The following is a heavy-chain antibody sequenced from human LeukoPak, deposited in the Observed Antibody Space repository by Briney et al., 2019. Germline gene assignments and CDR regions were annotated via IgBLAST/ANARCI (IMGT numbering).Heavy chain of an antibody. CDR3: ARHEGYSYGYLAFDY. CDR1: GGSISSSSYY. D-gene: IGHD5-18*01. J-gene: IGHJ4*02. CDR2: IYYSGST. V-gene: IGHV4-39*01. Sequence: SETLSLTRTVSGGSISSSSYYWGWIRQPPGKGLEWIGSIYYSGSTYYNPSLKSRVTISVDTSKNQFSLKLSSVTAADTAVYYCARHEGYSYGYLAFDYWGQGTLVTVSS.